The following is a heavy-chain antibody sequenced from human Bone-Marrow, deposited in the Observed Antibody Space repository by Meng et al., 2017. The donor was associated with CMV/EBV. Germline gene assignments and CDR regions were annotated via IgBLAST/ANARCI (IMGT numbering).Heavy chain of an antibody. V-gene: IGHV1-69*05. J-gene: IGHJ4*02. D-gene: IGHD2-8*01. Sequence: SVKVSCKASGGTFSSYAISWVRQAPGQGLEWMGGIIPIFGTANYAQKFQGRVTITTDESTSTAYMELSSLRSEDTAVYYCACTGGIVRYCTNGVCYHFDYWGQGTLVTVSS. CDR2: IIPIFGTA. CDR3: ACTGGIVRYCTNGVCYHFDY. CDR1: GGTFSSYA.